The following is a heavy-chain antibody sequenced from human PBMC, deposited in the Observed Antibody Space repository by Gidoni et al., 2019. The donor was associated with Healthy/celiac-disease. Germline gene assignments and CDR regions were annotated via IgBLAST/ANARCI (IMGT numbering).Heavy chain of an antibody. CDR1: GFSLSTSGVG. D-gene: IGHD6-13*01. CDR2: IYWNDDK. Sequence: QITLKESGPTLVKPTQTLTLTCTSSGFSLSTSGVGVGWIRPPPGKALEWLALIYWNDDKRYSPSLKSRLTITTDTSKTQVVLTMTNMDPVDTATYYCSHRDPPKAYSSSWKSIYFDYWGQGTLVTVSS. V-gene: IGHV2-5*01. CDR3: SHRDPPKAYSSSWKSIYFDY. J-gene: IGHJ4*02.